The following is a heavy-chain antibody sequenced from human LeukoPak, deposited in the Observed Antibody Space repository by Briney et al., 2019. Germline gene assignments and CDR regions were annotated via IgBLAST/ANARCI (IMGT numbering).Heavy chain of an antibody. V-gene: IGHV3-43*02. CDR2: ISGDGGST. CDR3: ARESETSGWYDY. J-gene: IGHJ4*02. D-gene: IGHD6-19*01. CDR1: GFILDNYA. Sequence: GGSLRLSCAAPGFILDNYAIHWVRQAPGKGLEWVSLISGDGGSTFYADSVRGRFTISRDNTRKSLSLQMSSLRSEGTALYYCARESETSGWYDYWGQGTLVTVSS.